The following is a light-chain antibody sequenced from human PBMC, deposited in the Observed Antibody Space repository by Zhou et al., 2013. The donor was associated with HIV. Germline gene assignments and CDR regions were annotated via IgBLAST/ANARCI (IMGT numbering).Light chain of an antibody. Sequence: EIVMTHFPATLSVSPGERATLSCRASQSVSKNLAWYQQKPGQAPRLLIYDASTRATGIPARFSGSGSGTDFTLTISRLEPEDFAVYYCHQYGSSIPTFGQGTKLEI. V-gene: IGKV3-20*01. CDR1: QSVSKN. CDR2: DAS. J-gene: IGKJ1*01. CDR3: HQYGSSIPT.